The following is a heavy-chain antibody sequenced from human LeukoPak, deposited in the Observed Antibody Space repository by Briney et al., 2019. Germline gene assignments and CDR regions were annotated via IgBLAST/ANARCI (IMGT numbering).Heavy chain of an antibody. Sequence: GGSLRLSCAASRFIFRNYAMSWVRQAPGRGLEWLSIISGTADSKYCADSVKGRFTISRDNPRSTLYLEMNILRAEDTAVYYCAKADATIGGAFGTWGQGTMVIVSS. V-gene: IGHV3-23*01. D-gene: IGHD3-16*01. CDR2: ISGTADSK. CDR3: AKADATIGGAFGT. J-gene: IGHJ3*02. CDR1: RFIFRNYA.